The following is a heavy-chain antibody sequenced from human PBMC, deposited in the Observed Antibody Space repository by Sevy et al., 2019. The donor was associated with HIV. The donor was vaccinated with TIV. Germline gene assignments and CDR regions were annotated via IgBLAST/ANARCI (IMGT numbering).Heavy chain of an antibody. D-gene: IGHD6-6*01. Sequence: ASVKVSCKASGYTFTSYGISWVRQAPGQGLEWRGWISAYNGNTNYAQKLQGRVTMTTDTSTSTAYMELRSLRSDDTAVYYCAREGNKVGRIAARPGWFDPWGQGTLVTVSS. CDR1: GYTFTSYG. CDR3: AREGNKVGRIAARPGWFDP. J-gene: IGHJ5*02. CDR2: ISAYNGNT. V-gene: IGHV1-18*01.